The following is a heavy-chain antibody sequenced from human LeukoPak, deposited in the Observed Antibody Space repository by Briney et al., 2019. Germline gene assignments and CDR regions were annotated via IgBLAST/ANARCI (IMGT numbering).Heavy chain of an antibody. J-gene: IGHJ4*02. CDR2: IYYSGST. Sequence: SETLSLSCTGSGGSISSSSYYWGGIRQPPGKGVERIGSIYYSGSTYYYPSLKSRVTISVDTSKNQFSLKLSSVTAADTAVYYCARERAKMATMVDDYWRQGTLVTVSS. D-gene: IGHD5-12*01. V-gene: IGHV4-39*07. CDR1: GGSISSSSYY. CDR3: ARERAKMATMVDDY.